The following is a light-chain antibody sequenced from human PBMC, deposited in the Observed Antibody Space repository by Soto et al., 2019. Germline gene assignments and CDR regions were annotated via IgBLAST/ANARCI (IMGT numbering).Light chain of an antibody. CDR1: SGINVGTYR. Sequence: QTVVTQPSSLSATPGASASLTCTLRSGINVGTYRIFWYQQKPGSPPQYLLRYRSDSDKQQGSGVPSRFSGSKDDSANAGVLLISGLQSEDEADYYCMIWHSSAWVFGGGTQLTVL. CDR2: YRSDSDK. V-gene: IGLV5-45*03. CDR3: MIWHSSAWV. J-gene: IGLJ3*02.